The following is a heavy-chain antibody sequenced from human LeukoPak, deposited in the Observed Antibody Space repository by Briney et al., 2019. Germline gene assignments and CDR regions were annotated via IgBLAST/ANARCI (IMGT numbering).Heavy chain of an antibody. J-gene: IGHJ6*02. V-gene: IGHV3-66*01. CDR3: ARGYSSSWPLSTYYYYYGMDV. Sequence: PGGSLRLSCAASGFTVSSNYMSWVRPAPGKGLEWVSVIYSGGSTYYADSVKGRFTISRDNSKNTLYLQMNSLRAEDTAVYYCARGYSSSWPLSTYYYYYGMDVWGQGTTVTVSS. D-gene: IGHD6-13*01. CDR1: GFTVSSNY. CDR2: IYSGGST.